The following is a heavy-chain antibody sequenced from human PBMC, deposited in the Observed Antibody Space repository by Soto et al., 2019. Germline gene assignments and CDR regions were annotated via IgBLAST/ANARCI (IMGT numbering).Heavy chain of an antibody. Sequence: GGSLRLSCAASGFTFSSYWMHWVRQAPGKGLVWVSRINSDGSSTSYADSVKGRFTISRDNAKNTLYLQMNSLRAEDTAVYYCARGSYSSSWDAEYFQHWGQGTLVTVSS. J-gene: IGHJ1*01. CDR2: INSDGSST. V-gene: IGHV3-74*01. CDR3: ARGSYSSSWDAEYFQH. D-gene: IGHD6-13*01. CDR1: GFTFSSYW.